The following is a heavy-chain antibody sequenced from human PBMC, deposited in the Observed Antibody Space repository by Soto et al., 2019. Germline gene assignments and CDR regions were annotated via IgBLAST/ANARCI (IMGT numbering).Heavy chain of an antibody. Sequence: GGLRLSCVASGFSFSSYSLVWVRQAPGKGLEWVSYIFVDSTTIYYADSVKGRFTVSRDNAQNSLFLVINSLRAEDTAVYYCARDRDWAFDYWGQGTLVTVSS. V-gene: IGHV3-48*04. CDR1: GFSFSSYS. CDR3: ARDRDWAFDY. J-gene: IGHJ4*02. D-gene: IGHD3-9*01. CDR2: IFVDSTTI.